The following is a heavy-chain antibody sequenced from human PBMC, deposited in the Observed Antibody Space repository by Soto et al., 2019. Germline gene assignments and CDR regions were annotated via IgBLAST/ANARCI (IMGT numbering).Heavy chain of an antibody. J-gene: IGHJ5*02. CDR1: GGTFSSYA. CDR3: AGDSTLQQLVRLGWFDP. CDR2: IIPIFGTA. Sequence: QVQLVQSGAEVKKPGSSVKVSCKASGGTFSSYAISWVRQAPGQGLEWMGGIIPIFGTANYAQKFQGRVTITADESTSTAYMELSSLRSEDTAVYYCAGDSTLQQLVRLGWFDPWGQGTLVTVSS. V-gene: IGHV1-69*01. D-gene: IGHD6-13*01.